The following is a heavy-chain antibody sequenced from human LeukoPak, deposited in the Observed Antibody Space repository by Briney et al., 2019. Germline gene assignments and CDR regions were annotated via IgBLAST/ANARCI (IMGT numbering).Heavy chain of an antibody. CDR2: IVVGSGNT. Sequence: VASVKVSCKASGFTFTSSAVQWVRQARGQRLEWIGWIVVGSGNTNYAQKFQERVTITRDMSTSTAYMELSSLRSEDTAVYYCAADPTYYDFWSRTPQLDYWGQGTLVTVSS. CDR1: GFTFTSSA. J-gene: IGHJ4*02. CDR3: AADPTYYDFWSRTPQLDY. D-gene: IGHD3-3*01. V-gene: IGHV1-58*01.